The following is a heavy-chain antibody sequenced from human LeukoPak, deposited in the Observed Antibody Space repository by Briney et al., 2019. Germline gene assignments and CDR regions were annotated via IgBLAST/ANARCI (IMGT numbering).Heavy chain of an antibody. Sequence: PGGSLRLSCAASGFTFSSYAMSWVRQAPGKGLEWVSVISGSDSSTYYADSVKGRFAISRDNSKNTLYLQMNSLRVEDTALYYCAKDTDDYLLDWGQGTLVTVSS. J-gene: IGHJ4*02. V-gene: IGHV3-23*01. D-gene: IGHD5-12*01. CDR3: AKDTDDYLLD. CDR2: ISGSDSST. CDR1: GFTFSSYA.